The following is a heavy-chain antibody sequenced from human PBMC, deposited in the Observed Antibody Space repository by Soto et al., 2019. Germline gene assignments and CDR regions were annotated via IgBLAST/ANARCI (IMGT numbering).Heavy chain of an antibody. CDR3: ARSPEATVTAFAS. D-gene: IGHD4-17*01. J-gene: IGHJ4*02. Sequence: QVQLQESGPGLVKPSQTLSLTCTVSGGSISSGGYYWSWIRQHPGKGLEWFGYIYYSGSTYYNPSLRSRVSVAVDTSKPQFSLKLSSVPAAATAVYYCARSPEATVTAFASWGQGTLVTVSS. CDR2: IYYSGST. V-gene: IGHV4-31*03. CDR1: GGSISSGGYY.